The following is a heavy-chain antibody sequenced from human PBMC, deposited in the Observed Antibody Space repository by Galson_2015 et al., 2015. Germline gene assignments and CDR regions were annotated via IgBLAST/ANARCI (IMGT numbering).Heavy chain of an antibody. J-gene: IGHJ4*02. CDR1: GLTFSSYG. CDR3: ASGVPSPLSYCSSTSCQFDY. CDR2: IWYDGSNK. V-gene: IGHV3-33*01. Sequence: SLRLSCAASGLTFSSYGMHWVRQAPGKGLEWVAVIWYDGSNKYYADSVKGRFTISRDNSKNTLYLQMNSLRAEDTAVYYCASGVPSPLSYCSSTSCQFDYWGQGTLVTVSS. D-gene: IGHD2-2*01.